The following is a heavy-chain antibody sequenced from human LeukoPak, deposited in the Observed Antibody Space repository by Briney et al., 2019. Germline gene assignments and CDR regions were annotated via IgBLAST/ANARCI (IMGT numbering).Heavy chain of an antibody. Sequence: ASLKVSCKASGYTFTDYYIHWVRQAPGQGLEWMGWINPNSGGTNYAQKFQGRVTMTRDTSISTAYMELSRLRSDDTAVYYCVRVIAIFGEVSLWGQGTMVTVSS. CDR3: VRVIAIFGEVSL. CDR2: INPNSGGT. CDR1: GYTFTDYY. J-gene: IGHJ3*01. V-gene: IGHV1-2*02. D-gene: IGHD3-3*01.